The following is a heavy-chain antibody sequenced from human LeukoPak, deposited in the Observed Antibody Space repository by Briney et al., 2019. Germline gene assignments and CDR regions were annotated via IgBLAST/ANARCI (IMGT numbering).Heavy chain of an antibody. CDR1: GDSVSSNSVA. CDR3: ARESGYYSFDL. J-gene: IGHJ2*01. Sequence: SQTLSLTCAISGDSVSSNSVAWNWIRQSPSRGLEWLGRTYYRPKWYDDYAVSVKSRIAINPDTSKNQFSLQLNSVTPEDMAVYYCARESGYYSFDLWGRGTLVTVSS. CDR2: TYYRPKWYD. D-gene: IGHD3-22*01. V-gene: IGHV6-1*01.